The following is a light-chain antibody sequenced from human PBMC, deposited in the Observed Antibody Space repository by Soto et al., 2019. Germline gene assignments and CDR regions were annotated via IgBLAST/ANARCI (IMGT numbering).Light chain of an antibody. CDR3: QQSYSTWT. Sequence: DIQMTQSPSSLSASLGDRVTITCQASQDISNYLNWYQQKPGKAPKLLIYDASNLETGVPSRFSGSGSGTDFTLTISSLQPEDFATYYCQQSYSTWTFGQGTKVDIK. CDR2: DAS. CDR1: QDISNY. J-gene: IGKJ1*01. V-gene: IGKV1-39*01.